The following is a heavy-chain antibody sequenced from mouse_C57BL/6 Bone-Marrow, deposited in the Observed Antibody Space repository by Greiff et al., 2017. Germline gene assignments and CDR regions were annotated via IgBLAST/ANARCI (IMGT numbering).Heavy chain of an antibody. CDR3: TTLLITTLDY. D-gene: IGHD1-1*01. J-gene: IGHJ4*01. CDR2: IDPENGDT. V-gene: IGHV14-4*01. CDR1: GFNIKDDY. Sequence: PGAPVKLSCTASGFNIKDDYMHWVKQRPEQGLEWIGWIDPENGDTEYASKFQGKATITADTSSNTAYLQLSSLTSEDTAVYYCTTLLITTLDYWGQGTSVTVSS.